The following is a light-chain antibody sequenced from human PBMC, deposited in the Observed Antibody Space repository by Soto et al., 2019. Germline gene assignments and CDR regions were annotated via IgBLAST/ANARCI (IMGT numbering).Light chain of an antibody. CDR2: DVS. Sequence: EIVLTQSPGTLSLSPGERATLSCRSSHSVSSNYLAWYQQKPGQAPRLLTYDVSSRATGIPDRFSGSGSGTDFTHTISRLEPVDFAVYYSQQYGISPTFGQGTKVEIK. V-gene: IGKV3-20*01. CDR1: HSVSSNY. CDR3: QQYGISPT. J-gene: IGKJ1*01.